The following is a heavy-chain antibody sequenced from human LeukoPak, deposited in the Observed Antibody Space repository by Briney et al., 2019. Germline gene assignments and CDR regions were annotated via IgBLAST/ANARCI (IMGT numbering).Heavy chain of an antibody. J-gene: IGHJ4*02. Sequence: GGSLRLSCAASGFTFSSYAMSWVRQAPGKGLEWVSAISDSGNTYHADSVKGRFAISRDSSKNTLFLQMNRLRPEDAAVYYCAKAPVTTCRGAYCYPFDYWGQGTLVTVSS. V-gene: IGHV3-23*01. CDR2: ISDSGNT. CDR1: GFTFSSYA. D-gene: IGHD2-21*01. CDR3: AKAPVTTCRGAYCYPFDY.